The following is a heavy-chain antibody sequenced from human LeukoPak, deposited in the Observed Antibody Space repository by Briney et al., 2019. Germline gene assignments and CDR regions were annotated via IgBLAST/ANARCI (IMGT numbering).Heavy chain of an antibody. D-gene: IGHD2-15*01. CDR1: GGSISSSGYY. CDR2: IYYSGST. V-gene: IGHV4-39*01. Sequence: SETLSLTCTVSGGSISSSGYYWGWIRQPPGKGLEWIGSIYYSGSTYYNPSLKSRVTISVDTSKNQFSLKLSSVTAADTAVYYCARMPLVVVVAAGFDYWGQGTLVTVSS. J-gene: IGHJ4*02. CDR3: ARMPLVVVVAAGFDY.